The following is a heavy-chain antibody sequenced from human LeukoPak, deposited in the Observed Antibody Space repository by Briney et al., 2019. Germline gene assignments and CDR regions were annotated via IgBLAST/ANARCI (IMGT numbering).Heavy chain of an antibody. V-gene: IGHV3-23*01. CDR2: ISGTGGST. CDR3: ARNILFAFDI. Sequence: QPGGSLRLSCAASGFTFNNYAMSWVRQAPGKGLEWVSSISGTGGSTYYANSVKGRFTISRDNSKNTLYLQVNSLRAEDTAMYYCARNILFAFDIWGQGTMVTVSS. CDR1: GFTFNNYA. J-gene: IGHJ3*02.